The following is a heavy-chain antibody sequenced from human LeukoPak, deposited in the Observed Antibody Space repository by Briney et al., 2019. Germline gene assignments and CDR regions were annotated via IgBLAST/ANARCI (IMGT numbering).Heavy chain of an antibody. CDR2: IYHSGST. Sequence: PSQTLSLTCAVSGGSISSGGYSWSWIRQPPGKGLEWIGYIYHSGSTYYNPSLKSRVTISVDRSKNQFSLKLSSVTTADTAVYYCARGLDYGDSIWGRGTLVTVSS. J-gene: IGHJ4*02. V-gene: IGHV4-30-2*01. D-gene: IGHD4-17*01. CDR3: ARGLDYGDSI. CDR1: GGSISSGGYS.